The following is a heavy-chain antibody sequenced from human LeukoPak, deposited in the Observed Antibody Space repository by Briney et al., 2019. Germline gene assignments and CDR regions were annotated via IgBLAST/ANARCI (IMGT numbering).Heavy chain of an antibody. CDR3: TRHLTQAAWWWHVTFDY. V-gene: IGHV3-15*01. J-gene: IGHJ4*02. CDR2: IKSKTDGGTT. CDR1: GFTFSNAW. D-gene: IGHD2-21*01. Sequence: PGGSLRLSCAASGFTFSNAWMSWVRQAPGKGLEWVGRIKSKTDGGTTDYAAPVKGRFTISRDDSKNTLYLQMNSLKTEDTAVYYCTRHLTQAAWWWHVTFDYWGQGTLVTVSS.